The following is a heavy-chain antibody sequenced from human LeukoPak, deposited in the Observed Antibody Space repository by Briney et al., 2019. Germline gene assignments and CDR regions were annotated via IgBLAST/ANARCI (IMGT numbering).Heavy chain of an antibody. Sequence: SETLSLTCTVSGGSISSSRYYWGWIRQPPGKGLEWIGSIYYSGSTYYKASLKSRVTISVDTSKNQFSLKLSSVTAADTAVYYCARHSHGSSYRYSDYWGQGTLVTVSS. D-gene: IGHD3-16*02. CDR2: IYYSGST. CDR1: GGSISSSRYY. V-gene: IGHV4-39*01. CDR3: ARHSHGSSYRYSDY. J-gene: IGHJ4*02.